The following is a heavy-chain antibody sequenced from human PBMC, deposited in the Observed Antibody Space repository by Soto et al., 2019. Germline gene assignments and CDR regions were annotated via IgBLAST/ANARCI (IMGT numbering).Heavy chain of an antibody. Sequence: QVQLVQSGAEVRKSGSSVKDSCRASGGTFSSYAVSWVRQAPGQGLEWMGVIIPPLNTPKYAPKFQDRVTITADASATTAYMELSSLRSEDSAVYYCARESSSPNYYYYGMDVWGQWTTVTVSS. J-gene: IGHJ6*02. D-gene: IGHD6-6*01. V-gene: IGHV1-69*01. CDR1: GGTFSSYA. CDR3: ARESSSPNYYYYGMDV. CDR2: IIPPLNTP.